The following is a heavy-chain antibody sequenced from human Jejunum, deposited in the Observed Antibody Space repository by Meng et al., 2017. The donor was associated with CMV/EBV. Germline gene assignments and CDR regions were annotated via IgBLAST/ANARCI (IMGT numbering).Heavy chain of an antibody. V-gene: IGHV1-46*01. CDR2: INTNGGTT. CDR1: GYTVTNYY. Sequence: GYTVTNYYMHWVRQDTGHGLEWMGIINTNGGTTTYEKKFQGRVTMTRDTSTTTVYLDLSSLRSEDTAVYYCARDPYGAGSSALDYWGQGTLVTVSS. J-gene: IGHJ4*02. CDR3: ARDPYGAGSSALDY. D-gene: IGHD3-10*01.